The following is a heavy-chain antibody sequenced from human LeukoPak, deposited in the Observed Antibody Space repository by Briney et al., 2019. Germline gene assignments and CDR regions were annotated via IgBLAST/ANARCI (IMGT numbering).Heavy chain of an antibody. CDR3: ARGTDTKPFWSGYWVDV. J-gene: IGHJ6*02. Sequence: GGSLRLSCAASGFTFSSSAMHWVRQAPGKGLEWVAVISYDESNKYYADSVKGRFTISRDNSKNTLYLRMNSLRAEDTAVYYCARGTDTKPFWSGYWVDVWGQGTTVTVSS. CDR2: ISYDESNK. V-gene: IGHV3-30*03. D-gene: IGHD3-3*01. CDR1: GFTFSSSA.